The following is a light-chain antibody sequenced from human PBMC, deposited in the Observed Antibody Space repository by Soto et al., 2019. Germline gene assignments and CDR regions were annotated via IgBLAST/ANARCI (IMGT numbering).Light chain of an antibody. CDR2: GNS. J-gene: IGLJ1*01. Sequence: QSVLTQPPSVSGAPGQRVTISCTGSSSNIGAGYDVHWYQQLPGTAPKLLIYGNSNRPSGVPDRFSGSKSGTSASLAITGLQAEDEADDYCQSYDSSLIRYVFGTGTQLTVL. CDR3: QSYDSSLIRYV. CDR1: SSNIGAGYD. V-gene: IGLV1-40*01.